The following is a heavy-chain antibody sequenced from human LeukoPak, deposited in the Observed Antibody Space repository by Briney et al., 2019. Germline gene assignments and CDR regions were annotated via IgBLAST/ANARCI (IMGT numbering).Heavy chain of an antibody. V-gene: IGHV4-38-2*01. J-gene: IGHJ4*02. CDR3: ARDLVTSTAGYFDY. CDR2: IYHSGST. CDR1: GYSISSGYY. D-gene: IGHD2-21*02. Sequence: SETLSLTCAVSGYSISSGYYWGWIRQPPGKGLEWIASIYHSGSTYYNPSLKSRVTMSVDTSKNQFSLKLTSVTAADTAVYYCARDLVTSTAGYFDYWGQGTLVTVSS.